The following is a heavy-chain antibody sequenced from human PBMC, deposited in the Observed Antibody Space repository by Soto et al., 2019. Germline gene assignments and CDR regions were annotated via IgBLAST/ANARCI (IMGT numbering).Heavy chain of an antibody. CDR3: AGGVMVLGGDARLAT. V-gene: IGHV1-69*06. J-gene: IGHJ5*01. D-gene: IGHD3-10*01. CDR2: IVPLFGTT. Sequence: QVQLEQSGAEVKKPGSSVKVSCKASEGTFNTHAISWVRQAPEEGLEWMGGIVPLFGTTNFAQKFQGRVSSSAHKNTNTDSMELISLRIEDTAMYYSAGGVMVLGGDARLATWGPGKLVIVSS. CDR1: EGTFNTHA.